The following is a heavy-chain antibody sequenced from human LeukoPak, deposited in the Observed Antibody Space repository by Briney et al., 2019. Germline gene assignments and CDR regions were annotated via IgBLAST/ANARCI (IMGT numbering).Heavy chain of an antibody. Sequence: GASVKVSCKASGYTFTSYHMHWVRQAPGQGLEWMGGIIPIFGTANYAQKFQGRVTITADKSTSTAYMELSSLRSEDTAVYYCAREHTIVWAFDIWGQGTMVTVSS. CDR3: AREHTIVWAFDI. V-gene: IGHV1-69*06. CDR1: GYTFTSYH. CDR2: IIPIFGTA. D-gene: IGHD3-3*01. J-gene: IGHJ3*02.